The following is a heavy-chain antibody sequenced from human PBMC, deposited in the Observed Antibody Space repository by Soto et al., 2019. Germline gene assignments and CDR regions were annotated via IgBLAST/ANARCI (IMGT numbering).Heavy chain of an antibody. D-gene: IGHD3-3*01. J-gene: IGHJ6*02. CDR2: INPNSGGT. CDR3: ARDQGYDFWSGLIYYYYGMDV. Sequence: ASVKVSCKASGYTFTGYYMHWVRQAPGQGLEWMGWINPNSGGTNYAQKFQGRVTMTRDTSISTAYMELSRLRSDDTAVYYCARDQGYDFWSGLIYYYYGMDVWGQGTTVTVSS. V-gene: IGHV1-2*02. CDR1: GYTFTGYY.